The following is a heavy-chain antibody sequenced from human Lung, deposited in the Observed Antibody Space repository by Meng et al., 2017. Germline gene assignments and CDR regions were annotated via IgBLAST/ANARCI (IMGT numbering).Heavy chain of an antibody. Sequence: EVQLVESGGGLVQPGGSLRLSCAASGVIFSSSDMYWVRQASGQGLEWVSAIGTGGDTHYPDSVKGRFIISRENAKNSMYLQMNSLRAEDTAVYYCARGGIAVAGLDLFDYWGQGTLVTVSS. CDR1: GVIFSSSD. CDR3: ARGGIAVAGLDLFDY. D-gene: IGHD6-19*01. V-gene: IGHV3-13*01. J-gene: IGHJ4*02. CDR2: IGTGGDT.